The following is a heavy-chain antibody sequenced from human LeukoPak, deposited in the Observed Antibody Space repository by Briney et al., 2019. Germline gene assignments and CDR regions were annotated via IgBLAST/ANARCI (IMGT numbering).Heavy chain of an antibody. D-gene: IGHD4-17*01. J-gene: IGHJ2*01. V-gene: IGHV4-59*08. CDR1: GGSITSNY. CDR2: IFYSGNT. Sequence: PSETLSLTCTVSGGSITSNYWSWIRQPPGKGLEWIGYIFYSGNTNYNPSLKSRVTISLDMPKTQFSLKLSSVTAADTAVYYCARMLRSVTTSAIWYFDLWGRGTLVTVSS. CDR3: ARMLRSVTTSAIWYFDL.